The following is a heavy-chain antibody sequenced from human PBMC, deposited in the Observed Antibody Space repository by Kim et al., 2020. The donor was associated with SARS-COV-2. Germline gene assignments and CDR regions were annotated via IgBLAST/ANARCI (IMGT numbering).Heavy chain of an antibody. D-gene: IGHD3-16*02. CDR3: ARGYIHLNWYFDL. J-gene: IGHJ2*01. CDR2: INWNGGST. V-gene: IGHV3-20*01. CDR1: GFTFDDYG. Sequence: GGSLRLSCAASGFTFDDYGMSWVRQAPGKGLEWVSGINWNGGSTGYADSVKGRFTISRDNAKNSLYLQMNSLRAEDTALYHCARGYIHLNWYFDLWGRGTLVTVSS.